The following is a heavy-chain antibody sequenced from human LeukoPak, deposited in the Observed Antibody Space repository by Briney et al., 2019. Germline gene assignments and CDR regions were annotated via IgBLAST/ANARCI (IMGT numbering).Heavy chain of an antibody. CDR2: IYPGDSDT. CDR1: GCSFTSYC. J-gene: IGHJ4*02. Sequence: GESLKISWKGSGCSFTSYCIGGVRQMPGKGLEGMGIIYPGDSDTRYSPSCQGQVTISADKSISTPYLEWSSLQASDTAMYYCARLVPGVVAGYSGSYSFDYWGQGTLVTVSS. CDR3: ARLVPGVVAGYSGSYSFDY. V-gene: IGHV5-51*01. D-gene: IGHD1-26*01.